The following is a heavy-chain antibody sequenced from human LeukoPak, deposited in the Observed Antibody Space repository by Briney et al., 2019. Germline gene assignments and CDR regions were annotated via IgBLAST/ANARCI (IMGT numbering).Heavy chain of an antibody. V-gene: IGHV3-48*03. CDR1: GFTFSSYE. CDR2: ISSSGSTI. CDR3: ARVFSYYCDSSGYLN. D-gene: IGHD3-22*01. J-gene: IGHJ4*02. Sequence: PGGSLRLSCAASGFTFSSYEMNWVRQAPGKGLEWVSYISSSGSTIYYADSVKGRFTISRDNAKNSLYLQMNSLRAEDTAVYYCARVFSYYCDSSGYLNWGQGTLVTVSS.